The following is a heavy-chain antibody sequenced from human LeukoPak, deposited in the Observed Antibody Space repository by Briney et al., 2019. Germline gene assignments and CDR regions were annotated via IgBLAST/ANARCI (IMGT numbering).Heavy chain of an antibody. J-gene: IGHJ4*02. Sequence: SGTLSLTCTVSGGSTSAYYWNWIRQPPGKGLEWIGYIYYSGSANYNPSLRSRVTMSVDTSKNQFSLNLSSVTAADTAVYYCARVASWPTGTDYWGQGTLVSVSS. CDR3: ARVASWPTGTDY. CDR1: GGSTSAYY. D-gene: IGHD1-1*01. CDR2: IYYSGSA. V-gene: IGHV4-59*01.